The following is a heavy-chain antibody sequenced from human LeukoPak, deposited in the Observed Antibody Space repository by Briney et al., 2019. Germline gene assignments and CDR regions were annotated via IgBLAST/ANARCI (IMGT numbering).Heavy chain of an antibody. Sequence: PGGSLRLSCAASGFTFSSYSMNWVRQAPGKGLEWVSSISSSSSYIYYADSVKGRFTISRDNAKNSLYLQMSSLRAEDTAVYYCARGYCSGGSCYRYEDYWGQGTLVTVSS. CDR3: ARGYCSGGSCYRYEDY. V-gene: IGHV3-21*01. CDR1: GFTFSSYS. CDR2: ISSSSSYI. D-gene: IGHD2-15*01. J-gene: IGHJ4*02.